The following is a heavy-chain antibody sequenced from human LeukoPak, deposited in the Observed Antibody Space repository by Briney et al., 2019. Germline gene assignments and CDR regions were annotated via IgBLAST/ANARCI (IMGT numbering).Heavy chain of an antibody. CDR2: ISAYNGNT. D-gene: IGHD3-3*01. V-gene: IGHV1-18*01. CDR1: GYTFTSYG. Sequence: GASVKVSCKASGYTFTSYGISWVRQAPGQGLEWMGWISAYNGNTNYAQKLQGRVTMTTDTSTSTAYMELRSLRSDDTAVYYCARDPKDARFLEWFPQPNYYYYMDVWGKGTTVTVSS. CDR3: ARDPKDARFLEWFPQPNYYYYMDV. J-gene: IGHJ6*03.